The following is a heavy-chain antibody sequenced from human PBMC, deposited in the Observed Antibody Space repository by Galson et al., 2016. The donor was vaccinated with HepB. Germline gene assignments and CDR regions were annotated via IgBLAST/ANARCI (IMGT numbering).Heavy chain of an antibody. CDR2: ISGGGGHT. CDR3: ANFGAFTYYSDDTGVLDN. J-gene: IGHJ4*02. CDR1: GLTFSTFA. Sequence: SLRLSCAASGLTFSTFAMSWVRQAPGKGLEWVSSISGGGGHTYYADSVKGRFTISRDNSKNTLYLQMNSLRADDTAVYYCANFGAFTYYSDDTGVLDNWGQGTLVTVSS. V-gene: IGHV3-23*01. D-gene: IGHD3-22*01.